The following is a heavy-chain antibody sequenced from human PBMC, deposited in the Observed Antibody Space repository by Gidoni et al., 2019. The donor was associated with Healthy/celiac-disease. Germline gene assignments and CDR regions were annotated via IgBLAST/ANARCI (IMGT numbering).Heavy chain of an antibody. CDR2: ISDDGSNK. Sequence: QVQLVESGGGVVQPGRSLRLYCAASGFTFSSYAMHWVRQAPGKGLEWVAVISDDGSNKYYADSVKGRFTISRDKSKNTLYLQMNSLRAEDTDVYYCARDLALMGGGNAFDIWDQGTMVTVSS. CDR3: ARDLALMGGGNAFDI. V-gene: IGHV3-30*04. CDR1: GFTFSSYA. J-gene: IGHJ3*02. D-gene: IGHD2-15*01.